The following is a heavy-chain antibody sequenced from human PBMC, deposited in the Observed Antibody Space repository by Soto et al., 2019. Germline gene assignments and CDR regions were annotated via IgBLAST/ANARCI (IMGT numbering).Heavy chain of an antibody. D-gene: IGHD2-15*01. Sequence: QVQLVESGGGVVQPGGSLRLSCAASGFTFRNHAMHWVRQAPGKGLECLAVIAYDGSNAFYRDSVKGRFTVTIKKSKDTRYIHIDSVRSEDMGVYYGAKCDREDNIVVDGARPGEYGIDIWGQGTTVTVSS. J-gene: IGHJ6*02. CDR3: AKCDREDNIVVDGARPGEYGIDI. CDR1: GFTFRNHA. CDR2: IAYDGSNA. V-gene: IGHV3-30-3*02.